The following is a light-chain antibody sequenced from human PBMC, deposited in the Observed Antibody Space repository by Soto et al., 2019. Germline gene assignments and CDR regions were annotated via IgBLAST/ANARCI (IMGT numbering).Light chain of an antibody. CDR2: SNN. J-gene: IGLJ1*01. CDR3: EAWDESLNGYV. V-gene: IGLV1-44*01. CDR1: SSNIGSNT. Sequence: QSVRTQPPSASGTPGQRVTISCSGGSSNIGSNTVNWYQQLPGTAPKLLIYSNNQRPSGVPDRFSGSKSGTSASLAISGLQSEDESYYYCEAWDESLNGYVFGTGTKVTVL.